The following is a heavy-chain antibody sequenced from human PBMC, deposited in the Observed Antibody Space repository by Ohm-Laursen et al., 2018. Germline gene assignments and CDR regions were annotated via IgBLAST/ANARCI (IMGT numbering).Heavy chain of an antibody. CDR3: FSGPSWEI. J-gene: IGHJ3*02. D-gene: IGHD1-26*01. CDR1: GFTFSDYY. CDR2: ISGGGTPV. V-gene: IGHV3-11*04. Sequence: SLRLSCAASGFTFSDYYMSWIRQAPGKGLEWVSYISGGGTPVNYADSVKGRFTISRDNAKISLYLQMDSLRAEDTAVYYCFSGPSWEIWGQGTVVTVSS.